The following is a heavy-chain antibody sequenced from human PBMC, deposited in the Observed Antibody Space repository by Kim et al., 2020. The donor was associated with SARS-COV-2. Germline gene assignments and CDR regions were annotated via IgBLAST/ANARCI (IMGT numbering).Heavy chain of an antibody. D-gene: IGHD3-10*01. V-gene: IGHV1-3*01. Sequence: TKYSQKFQGRVTITMDTSASTAYMELSSLRSEDTAVYYCASGYGSGSYDYWGQGTLVTVSS. J-gene: IGHJ4*02. CDR2: T. CDR3: ASGYGSGSYDY.